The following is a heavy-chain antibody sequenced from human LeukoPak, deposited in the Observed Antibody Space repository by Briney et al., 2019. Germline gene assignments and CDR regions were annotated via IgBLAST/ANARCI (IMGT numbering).Heavy chain of an antibody. CDR2: IYLYGTT. Sequence: SETLSLTCSVSIGSISSSKWWSWVRQSPVKGLEWIGEIYLYGTTNYNPSFTSRVTMSVDRSRNQFSLKLTSVTASDAAIYYCARHLSGTTMSHYFDFWGQGTLVTVSS. V-gene: IGHV4-4*02. CDR1: IGSISSSKW. D-gene: IGHD1-1*01. CDR3: ARHLSGTTMSHYFDF. J-gene: IGHJ4*02.